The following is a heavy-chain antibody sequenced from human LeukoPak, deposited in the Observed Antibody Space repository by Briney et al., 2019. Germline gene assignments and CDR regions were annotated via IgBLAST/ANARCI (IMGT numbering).Heavy chain of an antibody. V-gene: IGHV1-2*02. J-gene: IGHJ4*02. CDR1: GYTFTGYY. CDR3: ARNYYDSSGYLNYFDY. CDR2: INPNSGGT. D-gene: IGHD3-22*01. Sequence: ASVKVSCKASGYTFTGYYMHWVRQAPGHGLEWMGWINPNSGGTNYAQKFQGRVTMTRDTSISTAYMELSRLRSDDTAVYYCARNYYDSSGYLNYFDYWGQGTLVTVSS.